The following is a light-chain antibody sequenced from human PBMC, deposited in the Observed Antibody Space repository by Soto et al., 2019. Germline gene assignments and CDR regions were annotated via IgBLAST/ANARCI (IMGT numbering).Light chain of an antibody. CDR2: GDT. CDR3: FSHRSGDSHV. J-gene: IGLJ1*01. Sequence: QSVLTQPASVSGSPGQSITISCTGTSSDVGGYNYVSWYQQYPGKAPKLMIYGDTNRPSGVSNRFSGSKTGNTASLTISGLQAEDEAYYYCFSHRSGDSHVFGTGTKVTVL. V-gene: IGLV2-14*01. CDR1: SSDVGGYNY.